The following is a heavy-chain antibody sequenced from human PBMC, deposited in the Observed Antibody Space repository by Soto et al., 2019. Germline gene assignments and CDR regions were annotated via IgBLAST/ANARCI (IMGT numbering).Heavy chain of an antibody. CDR3: AKHFSPELRHHNWFDP. Sequence: GGSLRLACAASGFTFSDYYMSWIRQAPGKGLEWVSYISSSGSTIYYADSVKGRFTISRDNAKNTLYLQMNSLRAEDTAVYYCAKHFSPELRHHNWFDPWGQGTLVTVSS. V-gene: IGHV3-11*01. CDR2: ISSSGSTI. D-gene: IGHD1-7*01. J-gene: IGHJ5*02. CDR1: GFTFSDYY.